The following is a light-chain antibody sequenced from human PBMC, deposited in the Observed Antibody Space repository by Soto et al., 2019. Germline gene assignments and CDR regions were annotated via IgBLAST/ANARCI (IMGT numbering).Light chain of an antibody. CDR2: AAS. Sequence: DIQMTQSPASLSASVGDRVTITCRAGQGISDYLHWYQQTPGKAPKLLIYAASRLKSGVPSRSSGTRSGTYLTIIIRSIQPEDFATCYCKQYTSYRTFGHGT. CDR1: QGISDY. J-gene: IGKJ1*01. V-gene: IGKV1-39*01. CDR3: KQYTSYRT.